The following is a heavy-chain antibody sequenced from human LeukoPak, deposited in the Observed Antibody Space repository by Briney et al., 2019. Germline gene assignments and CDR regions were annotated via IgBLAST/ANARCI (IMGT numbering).Heavy chain of an antibody. V-gene: IGHV3-23*01. J-gene: IGHJ4*02. CDR1: GFTFSSYA. D-gene: IGHD6-13*01. CDR2: ITTGGRP. Sequence: GGSLRLSCAASGFTFSSYAMSWVRQAPGKGLEWVSGITTGGRPYYADSVKGRFTISRENSKNTVYLQMNSLKTEDTAVYYCTTYSSSWYYFDCWGQGTLVTVSS. CDR3: TTYSSSWYYFDC.